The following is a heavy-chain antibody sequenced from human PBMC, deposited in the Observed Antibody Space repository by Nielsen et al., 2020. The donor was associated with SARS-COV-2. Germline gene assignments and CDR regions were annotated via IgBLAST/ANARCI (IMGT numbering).Heavy chain of an antibody. D-gene: IGHD2-2*01. Sequence: GESLKISCEASGFTISRYDMSWVRQAPGKGLEWVSAISGSSASTYYADSVKGRFTISRDNSKNTVYLQMNSLKLEDTAVYFCARETIDHTSSFFDYWGQGTLVTVSS. CDR3: ARETIDHTSSFFDY. J-gene: IGHJ4*02. V-gene: IGHV3-23*01. CDR2: ISGSSAST. CDR1: GFTISRYD.